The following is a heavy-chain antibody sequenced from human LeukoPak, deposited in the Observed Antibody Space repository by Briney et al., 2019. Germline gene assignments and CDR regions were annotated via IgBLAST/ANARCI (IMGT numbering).Heavy chain of an antibody. D-gene: IGHD5-12*01. CDR1: GFTFSSYA. Sequence: GGSLRLSCAASGFTFSSYAMSWVRQAPGKGLEWVSYISGSGDSTYYEDSVKGRFTISRDNSKNTLYLRMKSLRAEDTAVYYCAKSLPSWLQALDYRGQGTLVTVSS. CDR3: AKSLPSWLQALDY. J-gene: IGHJ4*02. V-gene: IGHV3-23*01. CDR2: ISGSGDST.